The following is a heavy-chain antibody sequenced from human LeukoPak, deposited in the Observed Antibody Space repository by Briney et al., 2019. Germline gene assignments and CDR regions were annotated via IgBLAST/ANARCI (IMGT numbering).Heavy chain of an antibody. J-gene: IGHJ4*02. CDR1: GGTFSSYT. D-gene: IGHD2-2*01. CDR3: ARGSTSSYYFDY. V-gene: IGHV1-69*02. Sequence: SVKVSCKASGGTFSSYTISWVRQAPGQGLEGMGRIIPILGIANYAQKFQGRVTITADKSTSTAYMELSSLRSEDTAVYYCARGSTSSYYFDYWGQGTLVTVSS. CDR2: IIPILGIA.